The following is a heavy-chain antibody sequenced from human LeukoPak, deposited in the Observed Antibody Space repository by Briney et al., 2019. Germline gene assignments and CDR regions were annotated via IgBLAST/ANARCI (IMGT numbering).Heavy chain of an antibody. CDR2: ITSVSSIL. J-gene: IGHJ4*02. V-gene: IGHV3-48*04. CDR3: ARGPWDTAMATFDY. Sequence: GGSLRLSCAASGFTFSSYTMNWVRQAPGKGLEWVSYITSVSSILSYADSVKGRFTVSRDNAKNTLSLQMNSLRAEDTAVYYCARGPWDTAMATFDYWGQGTLVTVSS. D-gene: IGHD5-18*01. CDR1: GFTFSSYT.